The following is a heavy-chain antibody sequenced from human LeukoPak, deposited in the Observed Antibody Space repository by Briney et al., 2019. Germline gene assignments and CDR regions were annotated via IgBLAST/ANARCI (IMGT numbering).Heavy chain of an antibody. CDR1: GFTFSSYA. CDR3: GIDQYDGVRGVILFDS. D-gene: IGHD3-10*01. V-gene: IGHV3-66*01. Sequence: GGSLRLPCAASGFTFSSYAMSWVRQAPGEGLEWVSVIYSGGRTYYADSAKGRFTISRDFAKNTASLQMNSLRVEDTALYYCGIDQYDGVRGVILFDSWGQGTVVTVSS. J-gene: IGHJ4*02. CDR2: IYSGGRT.